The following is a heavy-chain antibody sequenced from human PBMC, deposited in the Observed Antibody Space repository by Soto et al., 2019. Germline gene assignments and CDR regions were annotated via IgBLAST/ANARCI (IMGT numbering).Heavy chain of an antibody. CDR2: IKSKTDGGTT. D-gene: IGHD2-2*01. J-gene: IGHJ6*02. CDR1: GFTFSNAW. V-gene: IGHV3-15*01. CDR3: TTGVPAAGYYYYGMDV. Sequence: GGSLRLSCAASGFTFSNAWMSWVRQAPGKGLEWVGRIKSKTDGGTTDYAAPVKGRFTISRDDSKNTLYLQMNSLKTEDTAVYYCTTGVPAAGYYYYGMDVWGQGTTVTVSS.